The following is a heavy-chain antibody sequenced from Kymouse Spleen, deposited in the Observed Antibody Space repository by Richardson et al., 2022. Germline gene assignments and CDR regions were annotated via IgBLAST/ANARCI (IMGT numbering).Heavy chain of an antibody. CDR3: ARDSGAYYYGSPYYYYYGMDV. V-gene: IGHV4-31*03. CDR1: GGSISSGGYY. CDR2: IYYSGST. Sequence: QVQLQESGPGLVKPSQTLSLTCTVSGGSISSGGYYWSWIRQHPGKGLEWIGYIYYSGSTYYNPSLKSRVTISVDTSKNQFSLKLSSVTAADTAVYYCARDSGAYYYGSPYYYYYGMDVWGQGTTVTVSS. J-gene: IGHJ6*02. D-gene: IGHD3-10*01.